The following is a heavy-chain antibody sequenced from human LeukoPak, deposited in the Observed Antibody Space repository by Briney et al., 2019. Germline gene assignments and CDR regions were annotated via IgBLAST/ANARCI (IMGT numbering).Heavy chain of an antibody. CDR2: IYPGDSDA. Sequence: GASLQISCKGSGCGFTSYWSGWGRRMPGKGLEGMGMIYPGDSDARYSPSFQGQVTISADKSISTAYLQWSSLKASDTAMYYCARHQIAAAGTGDAFDIWGQGTMVTVSS. CDR3: ARHQIAAAGTGDAFDI. D-gene: IGHD6-13*01. J-gene: IGHJ3*02. CDR1: GCGFTSYW. V-gene: IGHV5-51*01.